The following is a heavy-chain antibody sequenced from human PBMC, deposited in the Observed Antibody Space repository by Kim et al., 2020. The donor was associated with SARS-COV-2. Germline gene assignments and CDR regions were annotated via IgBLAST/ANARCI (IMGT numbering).Heavy chain of an antibody. D-gene: IGHD3-10*01. CDR2: INHSGST. CDR3: ARGQRRSYYGSGSYRPDTLSLNWFDP. Sequence: SETLSLTCAVYGGSFSGYYWSWIRQPPGKGLEWIGEINHSGSTNYNPSLKSRVTISVDTSKNQFSLKLSSVTAADTAVYYCARGQRRSYYGSGSYRPDTLSLNWFDPWGQGTLVTVSS. J-gene: IGHJ5*02. V-gene: IGHV4-34*01. CDR1: GGSFSGYY.